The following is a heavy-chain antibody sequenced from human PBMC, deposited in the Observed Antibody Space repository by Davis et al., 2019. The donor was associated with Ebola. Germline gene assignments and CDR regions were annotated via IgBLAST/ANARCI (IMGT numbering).Heavy chain of an antibody. J-gene: IGHJ6*04. V-gene: IGHV1-2*04. Sequence: ASVKVSCKASGYTFTSYYMHWVRQAPGQGLEWMGWINPNSGGTNYAQKFQGWVTMTRDTSISTAYMELSRLRSDDTAVYYCARAGYDFWSGPSLDVWGKGTTVTVSS. CDR3: ARAGYDFWSGPSLDV. D-gene: IGHD3-3*01. CDR1: GYTFTSYY. CDR2: INPNSGGT.